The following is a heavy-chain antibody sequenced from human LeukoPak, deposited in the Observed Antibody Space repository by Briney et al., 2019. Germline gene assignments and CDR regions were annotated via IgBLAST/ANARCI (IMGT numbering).Heavy chain of an antibody. V-gene: IGHV4-4*07. CDR3: ARDKGEYYDSSGYLDY. D-gene: IGHD3-22*01. CDR2: IYTSGST. J-gene: IGHJ4*02. Sequence: SETLSLTCTVSGGSISSYYWSWIRQPAGKGLEWIGRIYTSGSTNYNPSLKSRVTMSVDTSKNQFSLKLSSVTAADTAVYYCARDKGEYYDSSGYLDYWGQGTLVTVSS. CDR1: GGSISSYY.